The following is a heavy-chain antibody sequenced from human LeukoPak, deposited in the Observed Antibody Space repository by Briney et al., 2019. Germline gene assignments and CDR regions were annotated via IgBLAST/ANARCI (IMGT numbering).Heavy chain of an antibody. Sequence: AGGSLRLSCAASGFTFSDYYMSWIRQAPGKGLEWVSYISSSGSTIYYADSVKGRFTISRDNAKNSLYLQMNSLRAEDTAVYYRARGRQNSGSYWDAFYIWGQGTMVTVSS. CDR1: GFTFSDYY. V-gene: IGHV3-11*04. D-gene: IGHD1-26*01. CDR3: ARGRQNSGSYWDAFYI. J-gene: IGHJ3*02. CDR2: ISSSGSTI.